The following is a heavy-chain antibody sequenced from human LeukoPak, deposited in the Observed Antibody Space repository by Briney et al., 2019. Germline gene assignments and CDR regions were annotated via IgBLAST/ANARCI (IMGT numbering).Heavy chain of an antibody. J-gene: IGHJ4*02. V-gene: IGHV7-4-1*01. CDR1: GYTFTGYY. Sequence: ASVKVSCKASGYTFTGYYMHWVRQAPGQGLEWMGWINTNTGNPTYAQGFTGRFVFSLDTSVSTAYLQIASLKAEDTAVYYCTRTYYFDSSGYSGGYYFDYWGQGTLVTVSS. CDR3: TRTYYFDSSGYSGGYYFDY. D-gene: IGHD3-22*01. CDR2: INTNTGNP.